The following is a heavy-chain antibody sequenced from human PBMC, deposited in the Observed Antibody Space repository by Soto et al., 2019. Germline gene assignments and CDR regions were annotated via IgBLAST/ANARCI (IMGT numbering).Heavy chain of an antibody. J-gene: IGHJ4*02. CDR3: ARDPFSTMTTPGDY. CDR1: GFTFSSYG. Sequence: EVQLLESGGGLVQPGGSLRLSCAGSGFTFSSYGMSWVRQAPGKGLEWVSGLSGNGGSTYYADSVKGRFSISRDNSKNTVFLQMNSLRAEDTAVYYCARDPFSTMTTPGDYWGQGTLVTVSS. CDR2: LSGNGGST. D-gene: IGHD4-17*01. V-gene: IGHV3-23*01.